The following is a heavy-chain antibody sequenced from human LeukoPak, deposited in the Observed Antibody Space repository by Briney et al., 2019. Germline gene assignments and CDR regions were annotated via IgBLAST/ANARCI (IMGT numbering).Heavy chain of an antibody. CDR2: ISSSGSTI. Sequence: PGGSLRLSCAASGFTFSSYEMNWVRQAPGKGLEWVSYISSSGSTIYYADSVKGRFTISRDNAKNSLYLQMNSLRAEDTAVYYCARGNPTELRYFDWLPKAYYYYYMDVWGKGATVTISS. J-gene: IGHJ6*03. V-gene: IGHV3-48*03. CDR3: ARGNPTELRYFDWLPKAYYYYYMDV. CDR1: GFTFSSYE. D-gene: IGHD3-9*01.